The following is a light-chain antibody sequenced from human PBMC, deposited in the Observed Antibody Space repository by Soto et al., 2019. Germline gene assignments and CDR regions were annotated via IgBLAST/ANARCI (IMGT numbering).Light chain of an antibody. Sequence: DIQMTQSPSTLSASVGDRVSITCRASQSISSWLAWYQQKPGKAPKLLIYDGSRLESGVPSRFSGSGSGTEFTITISSLQPDDFATYYCQQYNSYSWTFGQGTKVEIK. CDR1: QSISSW. CDR2: DGS. CDR3: QQYNSYSWT. V-gene: IGKV1-5*01. J-gene: IGKJ1*01.